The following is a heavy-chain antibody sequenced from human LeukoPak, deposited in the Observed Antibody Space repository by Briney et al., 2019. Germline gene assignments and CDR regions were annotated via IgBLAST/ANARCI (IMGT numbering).Heavy chain of an antibody. CDR3: ASHIADYGDLNWFDP. CDR1: GGSISSGGYY. J-gene: IGHJ5*02. D-gene: IGHD4-17*01. Sequence: SETLSLTCTVSGGSISSGGYYWSWIRQHPGKGLEWIGYIYYSGSTYYNPSLKSRVTISVDTSKNQFSLKLSSVTAADTAVYYCASHIADYGDLNWFDPWGQGTLVTVSS. CDR2: IYYSGST. V-gene: IGHV4-31*03.